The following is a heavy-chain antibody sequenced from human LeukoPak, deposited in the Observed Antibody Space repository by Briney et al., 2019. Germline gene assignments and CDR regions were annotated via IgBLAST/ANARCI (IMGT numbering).Heavy chain of an antibody. Sequence: GGSLRLSCAASGFTFSNYAVSWVRQAPGKGLEWVSAISGSGDNTYYADSVKGRFTISRDNARNTLYLQMSSLRAEDTAVYYCAKDGRGIAVAPTYYFDYWGQGTLVTVSS. D-gene: IGHD6-19*01. V-gene: IGHV3-23*01. CDR1: GFTFSNYA. CDR2: ISGSGDNT. J-gene: IGHJ4*02. CDR3: AKDGRGIAVAPTYYFDY.